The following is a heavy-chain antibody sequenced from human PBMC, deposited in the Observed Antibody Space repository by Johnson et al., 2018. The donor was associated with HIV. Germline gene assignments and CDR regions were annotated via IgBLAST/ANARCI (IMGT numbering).Heavy chain of an antibody. D-gene: IGHD2-8*02. CDR2: IGTAGDT. Sequence: QLVESGGGLVQPGASLRLSCAASGFTVSTNYMSWIRQATGKGLEWVSAIGTAGDTYYPGSVKGRFTISREHANNSLYLQMNSLRAGDTAVYYCARRSARSGGFDLWGQGTMVTVSS. CDR3: ARRSARSGGFDL. CDR1: GFTVSTNY. V-gene: IGHV3-13*01. J-gene: IGHJ3*01.